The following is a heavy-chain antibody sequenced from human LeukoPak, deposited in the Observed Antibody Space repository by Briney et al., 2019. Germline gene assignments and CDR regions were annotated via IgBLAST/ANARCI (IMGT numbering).Heavy chain of an antibody. D-gene: IGHD6-13*01. J-gene: IGHJ4*02. CDR1: GGSISSYY. V-gene: IGHV4-59*01. CDR3: ARDVVAAPGTWDY. CDR2: IYYSGST. Sequence: PSETLSLTCTVSGGSISSYYWSWIRQPPGKGLEWIGYIYYSGSTNYNPSLKSRVTISVDTPKNQFSLKLSSVTAADTAVYYCARDVVAAPGTWDYWGQGTLVTVSS.